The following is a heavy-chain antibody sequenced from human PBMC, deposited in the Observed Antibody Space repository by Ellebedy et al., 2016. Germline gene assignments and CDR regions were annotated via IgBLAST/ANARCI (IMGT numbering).Heavy chain of an antibody. D-gene: IGHD3-10*01. CDR1: GFTFSGFA. CDR2: ISGGST. CDR3: AKDMGY. Sequence: GESLKISXAASGFTFSGFAMSWVRQAPGKGLEWVSTISGGSTYYADSVKGRFTISRDNSKNTLSLQMNTLRAEDTAVYYCAKDMGYWGQGTLVTVSS. J-gene: IGHJ4*02. V-gene: IGHV3-23*01.